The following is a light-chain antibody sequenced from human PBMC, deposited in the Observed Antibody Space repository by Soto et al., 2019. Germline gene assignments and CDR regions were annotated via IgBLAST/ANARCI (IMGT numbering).Light chain of an antibody. CDR1: LSILYSSNNKNY. CDR3: QQYYSTPPT. V-gene: IGKV4-1*01. CDR2: WAS. Sequence: DIVMTQSPDSLAVSLGERATINCKSSLSILYSSNNKNYLAWYQQQPGQPPKLLIYWASTRESGVPDRFSGSGSGTDFTLTISSLQAEDVAVYYCQQYYSTPPTFGQGTKVEIK. J-gene: IGKJ1*01.